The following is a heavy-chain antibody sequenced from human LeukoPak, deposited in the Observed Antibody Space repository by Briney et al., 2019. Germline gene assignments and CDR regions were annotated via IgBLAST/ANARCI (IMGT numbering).Heavy chain of an antibody. D-gene: IGHD2-21*01. J-gene: IGHJ5*02. CDR2: INSDGSSA. V-gene: IGHV3-74*01. CDR3: ARDGVEFYNWFDP. Sequence: GGSLRLSCAASGFSFSNYWMHWVRQAPGKGLVWVSRINSDGSSATYADSVKGRFTISRDNAKNTLYLQMNSLRAEDTAVYYCARDGVEFYNWFDPWGQGTLVTVSS. CDR1: GFSFSNYW.